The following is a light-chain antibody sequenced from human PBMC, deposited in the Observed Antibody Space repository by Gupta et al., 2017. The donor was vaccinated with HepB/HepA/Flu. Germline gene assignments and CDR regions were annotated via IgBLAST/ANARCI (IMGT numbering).Light chain of an antibody. CDR3: HVWDSSDVV. CDR2: DDS. CDR1: TIGSKS. Sequence: YVLTQPPSVSVAPGKTARITCGGNTIGSKSVHWYQQKSGQAPVLVVYDDSVRPSGIPERFSGSNSGNTATLTISRVEAGDEADYYCHVWDSSDVVFGGGTKLTVL. J-gene: IGLJ2*01. V-gene: IGLV3-21*03.